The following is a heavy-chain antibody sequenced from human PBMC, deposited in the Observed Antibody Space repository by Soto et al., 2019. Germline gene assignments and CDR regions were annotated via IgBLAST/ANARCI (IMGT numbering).Heavy chain of an antibody. V-gene: IGHV1-69*01. CDR3: ARPKGSYSSGYYYFDY. Sequence: QVQLVQSGAEVKQPGSSVKVSCKTSGGTFGTYAIYWVRQAPGQGLEWMGAIIPLFGTADYAQKFQGRVTITADESTSTAYMELSSLRSEDTAVYYCARPKGSYSSGYYYFDYWGQGTLVTVSS. CDR2: IIPLFGTA. CDR1: GGTFGTYA. J-gene: IGHJ4*02. D-gene: IGHD6-19*01.